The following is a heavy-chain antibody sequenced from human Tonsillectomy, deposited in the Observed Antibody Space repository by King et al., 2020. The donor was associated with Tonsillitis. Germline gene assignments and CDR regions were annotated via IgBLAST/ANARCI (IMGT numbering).Heavy chain of an antibody. CDR2: INTDVITE. CDR3: AREKSGVQLALDS. V-gene: IGHV3-74*01. Sequence: VQLVESGRGLVQTGGSLRLACAAAVLPFSDYWMQLVRQVPVKGLVWASGINTDVITEDYADSVKGRFTISRDNAKSTLYLQMNSLRAEDTAMYYCAREKSGVQLALDSWGQGTLVTVSS. CDR1: VLPFSDYW. D-gene: IGHD6-6*01. J-gene: IGHJ4*02.